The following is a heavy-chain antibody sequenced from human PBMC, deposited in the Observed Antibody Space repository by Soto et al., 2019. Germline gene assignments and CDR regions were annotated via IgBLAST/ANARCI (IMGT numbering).Heavy chain of an antibody. CDR3: ARDRCTTDKCYTHHFDV. CDR1: GYTFTSYG. J-gene: IGHJ6*02. V-gene: IGHV1-18*04. D-gene: IGHD2-8*01. Sequence: QVQLVQSGGEVTKPGASVKVSCKSSGYTFTSYGVSWVRQAPGQGLEWLGWISVYTGNTKQAQKFQDRVTLTTEAYTSTAYLELRNLRPDDTAVYYCARDRCTTDKCYTHHFDVWGQGTTVTVSS. CDR2: ISVYTGNT.